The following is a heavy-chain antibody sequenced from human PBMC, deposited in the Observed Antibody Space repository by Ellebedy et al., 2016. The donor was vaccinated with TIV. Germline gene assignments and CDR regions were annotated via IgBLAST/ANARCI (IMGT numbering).Heavy chain of an antibody. CDR3: ARDSRLPTPDFDY. CDR2: ISSSSSYI. Sequence: GGSLRLXCAASGFTFSSYSMNWVRQAPGKGLEWVSSISSSSSYIYYADSVKGRFTISRDNAKNSLYLQMNSLRAEDTAVYYCARDSRLPTPDFDYWGQGTLVTVSS. D-gene: IGHD4-11*01. V-gene: IGHV3-21*01. CDR1: GFTFSSYS. J-gene: IGHJ4*02.